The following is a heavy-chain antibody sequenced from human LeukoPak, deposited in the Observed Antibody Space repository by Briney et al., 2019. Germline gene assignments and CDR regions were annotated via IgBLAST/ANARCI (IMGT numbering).Heavy chain of an antibody. D-gene: IGHD3-3*01. CDR2: IVPILGIA. Sequence: SVKVSCKACGGTFSSYAISWLRQAPGQGLEWMGRIVPILGIANYAQKFQGRVTITADKSTSTAYMELSSLRSEDTAVYYCARTVRGTIFGVVIPYGMDVWGQGTTVTVSS. CDR3: ARTVRGTIFGVVIPYGMDV. V-gene: IGHV1-69*04. CDR1: GGTFSSYA. J-gene: IGHJ6*02.